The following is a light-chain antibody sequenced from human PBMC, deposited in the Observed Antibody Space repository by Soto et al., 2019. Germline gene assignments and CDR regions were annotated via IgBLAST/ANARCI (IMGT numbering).Light chain of an antibody. J-gene: IGLJ2*01. V-gene: IGLV2-14*01. Sequence: QSVLTQPASVSGSPGQSITISCTGTSSDVGAYNYVSWYQQHPGKAPKLMIFEVSDRPSGVSNRFSGSKSVNTASLTISGLQAEDEADYYCSSYTSSNTLVFGGGTKVTVL. CDR1: SSDVGAYNY. CDR3: SSYTSSNTLV. CDR2: EVS.